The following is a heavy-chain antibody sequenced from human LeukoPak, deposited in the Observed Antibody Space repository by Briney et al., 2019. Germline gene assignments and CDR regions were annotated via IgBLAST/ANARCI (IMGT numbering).Heavy chain of an antibody. CDR2: IIPSGHTT. V-gene: IGHV3-23*01. Sequence: GGSLRLSCVASGFTFNSHGMNWVRKARGEGVELGSGIIPSGHTTYFADFVRGRFTISRDNSRNTVYLQMNSLRAEDTAVYYCAKDDRWLQFCCWGQGTLVTVSA. D-gene: IGHD5-24*01. CDR3: AKDDRWLQFCC. J-gene: IGHJ4*02. CDR1: GFTFNSHG.